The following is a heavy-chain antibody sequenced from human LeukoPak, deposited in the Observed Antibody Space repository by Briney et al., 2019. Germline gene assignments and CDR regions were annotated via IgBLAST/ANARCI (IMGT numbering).Heavy chain of an antibody. V-gene: IGHV4-59*01. CDR3: AREGYSGSPFDY. Sequence: PSETLSLTCTVSGGSISSYYWSWIRQPPGKGLEWIGYIYYSGSTNYNPSLKSRVTISVDTSKNQFSLKLSSVTAADTAVYYCAREGYSGSPFDYWGQGTLVTVSS. J-gene: IGHJ4*02. CDR1: GGSISSYY. CDR2: IYYSGST. D-gene: IGHD1-26*01.